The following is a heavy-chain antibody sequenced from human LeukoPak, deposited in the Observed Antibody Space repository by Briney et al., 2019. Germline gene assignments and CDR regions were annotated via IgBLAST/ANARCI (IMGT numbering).Heavy chain of an antibody. D-gene: IGHD5-18*01. CDR3: VRLLIYSYGHAFDI. CDR2: IYYSGST. Sequence: SETLSLTCTGSGGSISSYYWSWIRQPPGKGLEWIGYIYYSGSTNYNPSLKSRVTISVDTSKNQFSLKLSSVTAADTAVYYCVRLLIYSYGHAFDIWGQGTMVTVSS. J-gene: IGHJ3*02. CDR1: GGSISSYY. V-gene: IGHV4-59*08.